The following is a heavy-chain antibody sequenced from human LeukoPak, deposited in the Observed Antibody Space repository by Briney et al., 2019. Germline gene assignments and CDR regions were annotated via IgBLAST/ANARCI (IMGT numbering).Heavy chain of an antibody. CDR1: GDSINSSNYY. V-gene: IGHV4-39*01. D-gene: IGHD3-10*01. CDR2: IYYSGST. CDR3: PGLYASGSYYGY. Sequence: PSETLSLTGTVSGDSINSSNYYWGWIRQPPGKGLEWIGNIYYSGSTYYKPSLKSRVTISVDTSKNQFSLKLSSVTAADTAVYYCPGLYASGSYYGYWGQGTLVTVSS. J-gene: IGHJ4*02.